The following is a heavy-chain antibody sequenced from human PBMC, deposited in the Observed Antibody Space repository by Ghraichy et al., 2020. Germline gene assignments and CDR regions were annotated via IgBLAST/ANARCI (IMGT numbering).Heavy chain of an antibody. CDR3: ARESAGRISGTFFEPVNY. J-gene: IGHJ4*02. CDR2: INPNSGGT. V-gene: IGHV1-2*02. CDR1: GYTFTGYY. D-gene: IGHD1-1*01. Sequence: ASVKVSCKASGYTFTGYYVHWVRQAPGQGLEWMGWINPNSGGTNYAQKFQGRVTMTRDTSISTAYMELGRLRSDDTAVYYCARESAGRISGTFFEPVNYWGQGTLLTVSS.